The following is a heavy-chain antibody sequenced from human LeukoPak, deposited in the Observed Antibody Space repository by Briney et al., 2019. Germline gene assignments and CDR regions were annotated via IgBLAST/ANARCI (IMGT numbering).Heavy chain of an antibody. CDR2: ISGSNNA. CDR1: GFTFSYDA. D-gene: IGHD3-9*01. V-gene: IGHV3-23*01. Sequence: GGSLRLSCAASGFTFSYDAMGWARQAPGKGLEWVSGISGSNNAYYTDSVKGRFTISRDNSKNTLYLQMNTLRAEDTAVYYCAKGVRYLDWWILDYWGQGTLVPVSS. CDR3: AKGVRYLDWWILDY. J-gene: IGHJ4*02.